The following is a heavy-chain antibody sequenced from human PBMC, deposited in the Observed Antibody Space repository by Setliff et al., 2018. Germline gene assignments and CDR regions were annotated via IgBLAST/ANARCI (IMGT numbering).Heavy chain of an antibody. CDR1: GFSISSGYY. D-gene: IGHD3-22*01. V-gene: IGHV4-38-2*01. J-gene: IGHJ5*02. Sequence: ASETLSLTCAVSGFSISSGYYWGWIRQPPGKGLEWIANIHHSGKAYYNPSLKSRVTMSVDTSKNHVSLKLSSVTAADTAVYYCARAHTWSLPNDNSGYPGWFDPWGQGTLVTVSS. CDR2: IHHSGKA. CDR3: ARAHTWSLPNDNSGYPGWFDP.